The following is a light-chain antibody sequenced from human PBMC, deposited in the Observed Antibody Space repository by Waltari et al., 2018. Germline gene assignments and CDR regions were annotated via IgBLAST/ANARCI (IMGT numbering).Light chain of an antibody. CDR1: SSTIDFYNY. J-gene: IGLJ3*02. CDR2: GVS. Sequence: QSALTQPASVSGSPGQSITISCTGASSTIDFYNYVCWYQKHPGKAPKFIIYGVSNRPQGVPDRFSGSKSGSTASLTISGLQAEDEADYYCTVKRGSNTVVFGGGTKLTVL. CDR3: TVKRGSNTVV. V-gene: IGLV2-14*01.